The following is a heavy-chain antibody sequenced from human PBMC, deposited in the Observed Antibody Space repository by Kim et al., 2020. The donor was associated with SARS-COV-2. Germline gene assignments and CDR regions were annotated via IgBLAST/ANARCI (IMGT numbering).Heavy chain of an antibody. J-gene: IGHJ3*02. D-gene: IGHD2-2*01. CDR3: ARGDCSSTSCYAFDI. Sequence: GESLKISCNGSGYSFTSYWIGWVRQMPGKGLEWMGIIYPGDSDTRYSPSFQGQVTISADKSISTAYLQWSSLKASDTAMYYCARGDCSSTSCYAFDIWGQGTMVTVSS. CDR1: GYSFTSYW. CDR2: IYPGDSDT. V-gene: IGHV5-51*01.